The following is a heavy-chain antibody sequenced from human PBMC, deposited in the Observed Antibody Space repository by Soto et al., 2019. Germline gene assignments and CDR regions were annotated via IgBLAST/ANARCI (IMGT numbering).Heavy chain of an antibody. Sequence: SVKVSCKASGGTFSSYAISWVRQAPGQGLEWMGGIIPIFGTANYAQKFQGRVTITADESTSTAYMEPSSLRSEDTAVYYCARVYVPAASHYYYYGMDVWGQGTTVTVSS. CDR1: GGTFSSYA. CDR3: ARVYVPAASHYYYYGMDV. J-gene: IGHJ6*02. V-gene: IGHV1-69*13. D-gene: IGHD2-2*01. CDR2: IIPIFGTA.